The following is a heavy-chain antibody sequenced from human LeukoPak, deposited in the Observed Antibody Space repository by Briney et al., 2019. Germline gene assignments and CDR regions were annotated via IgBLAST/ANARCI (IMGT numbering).Heavy chain of an antibody. CDR3: ARDSQTWIQRSEGYYGMDV. CDR2: IKQDGSEK. D-gene: IGHD5-18*01. CDR1: GFTFSSYG. V-gene: IGHV3-7*03. Sequence: PGGSLRLSCAASGFTFSSYGMHWVRQAPGKGLEWVANIKQDGSEKYYVDSVKGRFSISRDNAKNSLYLQMNSLRAEDTAVYYCARDSQTWIQRSEGYYGMDVWGQGTTVTVSS. J-gene: IGHJ6*02.